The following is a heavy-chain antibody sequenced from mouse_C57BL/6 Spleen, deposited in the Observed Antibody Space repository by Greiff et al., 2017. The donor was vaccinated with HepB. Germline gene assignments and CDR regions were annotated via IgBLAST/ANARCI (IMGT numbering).Heavy chain of an antibody. CDR2: ISDGGSYT. V-gene: IGHV5-4*01. J-gene: IGHJ3*01. CDR1: GFTFSSYA. Sequence: EVNLVESGGGLVKPGGSLKLSCAASGFTFSSYAMSWVRQTPEKRLEWVATISDGGSYTYYPDNVKGRFTISRDNAKNNLYLQMSHLKSEDTAMYDCARDYDYDAAWFAYWGQGTLVTVSA. CDR3: ARDYDYDAAWFAY. D-gene: IGHD2-4*01.